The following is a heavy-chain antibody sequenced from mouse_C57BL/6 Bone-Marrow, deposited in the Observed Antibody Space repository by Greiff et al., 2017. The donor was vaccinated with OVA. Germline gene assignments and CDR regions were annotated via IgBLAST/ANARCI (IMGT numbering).Heavy chain of an antibody. CDR3: ARWYYAMDY. CDR2: INPSSGYT. Sequence: VQLQQSGAELAKPGASVKLSCKASGYTFTSYWMHWVKQRPGQGLEWIGYINPSSGYTKYNQKFKDKATLTAGKSSSTAYMQLSSLTYEDSAVYYCARWYYAMDYWGQGTSVTVSS. CDR1: GYTFTSYW. J-gene: IGHJ4*01. V-gene: IGHV1-7*01.